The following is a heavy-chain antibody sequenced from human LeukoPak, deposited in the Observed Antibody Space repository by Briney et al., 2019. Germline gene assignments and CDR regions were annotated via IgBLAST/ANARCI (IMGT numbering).Heavy chain of an antibody. V-gene: IGHV3-23*01. CDR2: ISGSGDTT. Sequence: PGGSLRLSCAASGFTFSSYAMTWVRQAPGKGLEWVSGISGSGDTTYYADSVKGRFTISRDNSKNTLYLQMNSLRAEDTAVYYCAKSIRGYCSGGSCSGYFDYWGQGTLVTVSS. CDR3: AKSIRGYCSGGSCSGYFDY. CDR1: GFTFSSYA. J-gene: IGHJ4*02. D-gene: IGHD2-15*01.